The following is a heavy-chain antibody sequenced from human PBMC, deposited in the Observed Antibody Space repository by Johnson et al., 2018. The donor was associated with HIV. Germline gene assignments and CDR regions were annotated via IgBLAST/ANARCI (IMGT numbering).Heavy chain of an antibody. Sequence: VQLVESGGGLVQPGGSLRLSCAASGFTFSNSDMNWVHQAPGKGLEWVSVIYSGDTIYYAASVKGRFTISRDNSKNTLYLQMNSLSAEDTSVYYCGRGSSRRRSGWSNFGAVDIWGQGTMVTVSS. CDR2: IYSGDTI. D-gene: IGHD6-19*01. V-gene: IGHV3-66*02. J-gene: IGHJ3*02. CDR3: GRGSSRRRSGWSNFGAVDI. CDR1: GFTFSNSD.